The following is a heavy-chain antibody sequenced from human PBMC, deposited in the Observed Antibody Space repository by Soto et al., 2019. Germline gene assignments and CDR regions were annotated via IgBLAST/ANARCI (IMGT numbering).Heavy chain of an antibody. CDR2: IDYSGGTT. J-gene: IGHJ4*02. Sequence: GGSLRLSCAASGFTFSSYAMGWVRQAPGKGLEWVSVIDYSGGTTYYADSVKGRFTISRDNSKSTLYLQMNSLRPEDTAVYYCAKDATRTSGWYHFDNWDQGALVTVSS. CDR3: AKDATRTSGWYHFDN. V-gene: IGHV3-23*01. D-gene: IGHD6-19*01. CDR1: GFTFSSYA.